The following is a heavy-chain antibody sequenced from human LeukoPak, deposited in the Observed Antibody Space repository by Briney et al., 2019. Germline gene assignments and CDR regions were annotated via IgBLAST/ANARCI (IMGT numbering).Heavy chain of an antibody. D-gene: IGHD6-19*01. J-gene: IGHJ4*02. CDR2: IYGGSNT. Sequence: GGSLRLSCAASGFTVSSNFMSWVRQAPGKGLEWVSVIYGGSNTYYADSVKGRFTISRDTSKNTLYLQMNSLRAEDTAVYYCATWPGGWYGEDSWGQGTLVTVSS. CDR3: ATWPGGWYGEDS. CDR1: GFTVSSNF. V-gene: IGHV3-53*01.